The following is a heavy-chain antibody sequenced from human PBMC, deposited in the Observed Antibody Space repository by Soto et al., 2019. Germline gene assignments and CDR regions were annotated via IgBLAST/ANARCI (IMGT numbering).Heavy chain of an antibody. D-gene: IGHD3-10*01. Sequence: SETLSLTCTVSGGSISSSLCHWGWIRQPPGKGLEWIASIKYSGSTYYNPSLKSRVTISVDTSKNQFSLKLSSVTAADTAVYYCSSMVRGVIKRYFDLWGRGTLVTVSS. CDR3: SSMVRGVIKRYFDL. J-gene: IGHJ2*01. V-gene: IGHV4-39*01. CDR1: GGSISSSLCH. CDR2: IKYSGST.